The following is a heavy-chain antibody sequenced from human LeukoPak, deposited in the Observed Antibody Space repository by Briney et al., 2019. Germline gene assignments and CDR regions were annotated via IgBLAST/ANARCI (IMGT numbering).Heavy chain of an antibody. CDR2: FSGSGGST. CDR1: GFTFSSYA. CDR3: AKGMATYGSGTLFDY. Sequence: GGSLRLSCAASGFTFSSYAMSWVRQAPGKGLEWVSSFSGSGGSTHYADSVKGRFTISRDNSKNTLYLQMNSLRAEDTAVYYCAKGMATYGSGTLFDYWGQGTLVTVSS. V-gene: IGHV3-23*01. D-gene: IGHD3-10*01. J-gene: IGHJ4*02.